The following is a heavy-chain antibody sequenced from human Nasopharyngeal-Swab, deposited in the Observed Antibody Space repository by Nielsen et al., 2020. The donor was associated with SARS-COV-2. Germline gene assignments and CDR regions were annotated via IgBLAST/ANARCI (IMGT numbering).Heavy chain of an antibody. V-gene: IGHV5-10-1*01. CDR2: IDPSDSYT. D-gene: IGHD6-13*01. J-gene: IGHJ4*02. CDR1: GDTFSNYW. CDR3: ARLLRSFETY. Sequence: GESLKISCKASGDTFSNYWIGWVRQMPGKGLEWMGRIDPSDSYTNYSPSFQGHVTISADKSISTAYLQWSSLKASDTAMYYCARLLRSFETYWGQGTLVTVSS.